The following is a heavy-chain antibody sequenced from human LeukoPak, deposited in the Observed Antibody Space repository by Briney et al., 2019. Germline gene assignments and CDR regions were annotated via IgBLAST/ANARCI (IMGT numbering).Heavy chain of an antibody. V-gene: IGHV4-39*07. CDR1: GGSISSSSYY. CDR2: IYYSGST. Sequence: ASETLSLTCTVSGGSISSSSYYWGWLRQPPGKGLEWIGSIYYSGSTYYNPSLKSRVTISVDTSKNQFSLKLSSVTAADTAVYYCARICSGGSCYGGVVVTPYYFDYWGQGTLVTVSS. CDR3: ARICSGGSCYGGVVVTPYYFDY. D-gene: IGHD2-15*01. J-gene: IGHJ4*02.